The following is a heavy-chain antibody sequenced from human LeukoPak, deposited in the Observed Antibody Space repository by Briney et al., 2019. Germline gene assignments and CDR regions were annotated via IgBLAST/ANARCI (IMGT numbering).Heavy chain of an antibody. V-gene: IGHV3-74*01. CDR1: GFTFSSYW. CDR2: INSDGSST. J-gene: IGHJ4*02. D-gene: IGHD3-16*02. CDR3: ARDYVWGSYRPPGY. Sequence: GGSLRLSCAASGFTFSSYWMHWVRHAPGKGLVWVSRINSDGSSTSYADSVTGRFTISRDNATNTLSLQMNSLRAEHTAVYYCARDYVWGSYRPPGYWGQGTLVTVSS.